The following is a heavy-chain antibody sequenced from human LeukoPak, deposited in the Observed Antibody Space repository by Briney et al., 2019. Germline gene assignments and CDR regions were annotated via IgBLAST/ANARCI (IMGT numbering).Heavy chain of an antibody. J-gene: IGHJ6*02. Sequence: GRSLRLSCAASGFTFSSYAMHWVRQAPGKGLEWVAVISYDGSNKYYADSVKGRFTISRDNSKNTLYLQMSSLRAEDTAVYYCVASSSWNNAYYYGMDVWGQGTTVTVSS. D-gene: IGHD6-13*01. CDR3: VASSSWNNAYYYGMDV. V-gene: IGHV3-30*04. CDR1: GFTFSSYA. CDR2: ISYDGSNK.